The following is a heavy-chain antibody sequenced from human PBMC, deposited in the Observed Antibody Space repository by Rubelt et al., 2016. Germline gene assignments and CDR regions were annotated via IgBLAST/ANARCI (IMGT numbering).Heavy chain of an antibody. V-gene: IGHV4-59*01. CDR2: IYHRGST. Sequence: QVQLQESGPGLVKPSETLSLTCTVSGGSISTYYWDWIRQPPGKGLEWIGYIYHRGSTNYNPSFKSRVTISADTSKNQFSLKLTSVTAADTAVYYCARSPWGYHFDVWCPGTLVTVSS. CDR1: GGSISTYY. J-gene: IGHJ3*01. CDR3: ARSPWGYHFDV. D-gene: IGHD1-26*01.